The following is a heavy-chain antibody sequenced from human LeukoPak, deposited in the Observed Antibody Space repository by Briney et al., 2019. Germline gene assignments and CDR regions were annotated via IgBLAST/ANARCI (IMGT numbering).Heavy chain of an antibody. D-gene: IGHD6-13*01. Sequence: SETLSLTCTVSGGCISSGDYYWRWIRQPPGKGLEWIGYIYYSGSTYYNPSLKSRVTISVDTSKNQFSLKLSSVTAADTAVYYCARGGGSSWYPSLFDYWGQGTLVTVSS. CDR3: ARGGGSSWYPSLFDY. J-gene: IGHJ4*02. CDR1: GGCISSGDYY. CDR2: IYYSGST. V-gene: IGHV4-30-4*08.